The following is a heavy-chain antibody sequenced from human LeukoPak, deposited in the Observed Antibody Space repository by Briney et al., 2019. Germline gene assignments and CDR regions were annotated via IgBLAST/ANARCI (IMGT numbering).Heavy chain of an antibody. CDR3: ARDSTSSNHDY. CDR2: IYSGGNT. V-gene: IGHV3-53*01. J-gene: IGHJ4*02. D-gene: IGHD1-14*01. CDR1: GFTVGSNY. Sequence: GVSLRLSCAASGFTVGSNYMTWVRQAPGKGREGVSVIYSGGNTHYADSVRGRFTISRDSSKSTLYLQMNSLRTEDTAVYYCARDSTSSNHDYWGQGTLVTVSS.